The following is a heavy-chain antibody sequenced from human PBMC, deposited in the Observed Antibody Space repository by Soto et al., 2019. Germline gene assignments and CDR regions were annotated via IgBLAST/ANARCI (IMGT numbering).Heavy chain of an antibody. CDR2: IYHSGST. J-gene: IGHJ4*02. Sequence: PSETLSLTCAVAGDSSSSGGYSWSWIRQPPGKGLEWIGYIYHSGSTYYNPSLKSRVTISVDRSKNQFSLKLSSVTAADTAVYYCASGGYSGYGHIDYWGQGTLVTVSS. D-gene: IGHD5-12*01. CDR3: ASGGYSGYGHIDY. CDR1: GDSSSSGGYS. V-gene: IGHV4-30-2*01.